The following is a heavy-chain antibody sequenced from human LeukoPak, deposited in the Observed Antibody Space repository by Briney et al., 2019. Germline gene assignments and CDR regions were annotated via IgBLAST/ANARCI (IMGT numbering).Heavy chain of an antibody. J-gene: IGHJ6*03. V-gene: IGHV3-30*02. CDR2: RRYDGSNK. D-gene: IGHD3-10*01. CDR1: GFTFSSYG. Sequence: GGSLRLSCAASGFTFSSYGMHWVRQAPGKGLEWVAFRRYDGSNKYYADSVKGRFTISRDNSNNTLYLQMNSPRAEDTAVYYCAKALVWFGELGYMDVWGKGTTVTISS. CDR3: AKALVWFGELGYMDV.